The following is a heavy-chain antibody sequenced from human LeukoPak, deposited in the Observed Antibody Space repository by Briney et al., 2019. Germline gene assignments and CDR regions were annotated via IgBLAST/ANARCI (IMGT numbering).Heavy chain of an antibody. CDR2: IYHSGST. CDR1: GYSISSGYY. J-gene: IGHJ4*02. CDR3: AREAYGGNSYFVY. Sequence: SETLSLTCTVSGYSISSGYYWGWIRQSPGKGLEWIGSIYHSGSTYYNPSLKSRVTISLDTSKNQFSLKLNSVTAADTAVYYCAREAYGGNSYFVYWGQGTLVTVSS. V-gene: IGHV4-38-2*02. D-gene: IGHD4-23*01.